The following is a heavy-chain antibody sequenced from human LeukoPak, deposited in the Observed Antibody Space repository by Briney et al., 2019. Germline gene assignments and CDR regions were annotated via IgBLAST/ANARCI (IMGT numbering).Heavy chain of an antibody. D-gene: IGHD5-18*01. CDR3: ARDYIQLWHQENT. CDR1: GGSISSSSYY. J-gene: IGHJ5*02. V-gene: IGHV4-39*07. CDR2: IYYSGST. Sequence: PSETLSLTCTVSGGSISSSSYYWGWIRQPPGKGLEWIGSIYYSGSTYYNPSLKSRVTISVDTSKNQFSLKLSSVTAADTAVYYCARDYIQLWHQENTWGQGTLVTVSS.